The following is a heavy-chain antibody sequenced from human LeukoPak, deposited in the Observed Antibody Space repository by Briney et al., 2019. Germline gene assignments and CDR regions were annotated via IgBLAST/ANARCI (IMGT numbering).Heavy chain of an antibody. Sequence: ASETLSLTCTVSGGPVSSGSYYWSWIRQPPGKGLEWIGYTYYSGSTNYNPSLKSRVTISVDTSKYQFSLKLSSVTAADTAVYYCARDQQSMVRGVIITNWFDPWGQGTLVTVSS. D-gene: IGHD3-10*01. J-gene: IGHJ5*02. CDR2: TYYSGST. V-gene: IGHV4-61*01. CDR1: GGPVSSGSYY. CDR3: ARDQQSMVRGVIITNWFDP.